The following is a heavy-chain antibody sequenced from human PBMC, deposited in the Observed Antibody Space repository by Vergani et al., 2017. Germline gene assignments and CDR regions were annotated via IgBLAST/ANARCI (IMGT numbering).Heavy chain of an antibody. J-gene: IGHJ4*02. CDR1: GYTFTSYY. Sequence: QVQLVQSGAEVKKPGASVKVSCKASGYTFTSYYMHWVQQAPGQGLEWMGIINPSGGSTSYAQKFQGRVTMTRDTATSTVYMELSSLRSEDTAVYYCATWGGGAMAQCDYWGQGTLVTVSS. V-gene: IGHV1-46*01. D-gene: IGHD3-16*01. CDR3: ATWGGGAMAQCDY. CDR2: INPSGGST.